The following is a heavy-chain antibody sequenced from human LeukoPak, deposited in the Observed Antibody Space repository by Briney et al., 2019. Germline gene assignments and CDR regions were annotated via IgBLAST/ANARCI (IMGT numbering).Heavy chain of an antibody. CDR3: ARDNAGLYNPVDY. J-gene: IGHJ4*02. D-gene: IGHD3-10*01. CDR1: GFTFSSYS. V-gene: IGHV3-21*01. CDR2: ISSSSSYI. Sequence: GGSLRLSCAASGFTFSSYSMNWVRQAPGKGLEWVSSISSSSSYIYYADSVKGRFTISRDNAKNSLYLQMNSLRAEDTAVYYCARDNAGLYNPVDYRGQGTLVTVSS.